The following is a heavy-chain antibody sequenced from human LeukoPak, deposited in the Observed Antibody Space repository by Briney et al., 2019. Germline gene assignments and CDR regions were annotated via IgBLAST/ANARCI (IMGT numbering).Heavy chain of an antibody. D-gene: IGHD5-12*01. V-gene: IGHV4-39*07. CDR3: ARDRRDIVATLLGEPNNWFDP. CDR2: IYYSGST. CDR1: GGSISSSSYY. J-gene: IGHJ5*02. Sequence: SETLSLTCTVSGGSISSSSYYWGWIRQPPGTGLEWIGSIYYSGSTYYNPSLKSRVTMSVDTSKNQFSLKLSSVTAADTAVYYCARDRRDIVATLLGEPNNWFDPWGQGTLVTVSS.